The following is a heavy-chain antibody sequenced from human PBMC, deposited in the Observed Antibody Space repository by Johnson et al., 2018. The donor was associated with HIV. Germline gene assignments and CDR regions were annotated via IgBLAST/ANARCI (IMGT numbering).Heavy chain of an antibody. J-gene: IGHJ3*02. CDR3: ARSRGPMRKDAFDI. Sequence: VQLMESGGGLVQPGGSLRLSCAASGFTFSNFAMHWVRQAPGKGLEYVSAISSNGIGTYYANSVDGRFTISRDNDKNTLYLEMGSLRVEDMAVYYCARSRGPMRKDAFDIWGQGTKVTVSS. CDR1: GFTFSNFA. CDR2: ISSNGIGT. V-gene: IGHV3-64*01. D-gene: IGHD3-10*01.